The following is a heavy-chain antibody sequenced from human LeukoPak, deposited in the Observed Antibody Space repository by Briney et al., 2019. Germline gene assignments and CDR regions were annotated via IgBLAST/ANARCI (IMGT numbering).Heavy chain of an antibody. CDR1: GFNFSSYW. CDR2: INHNGNVN. CDR3: ARGGGLDD. J-gene: IGHJ6*02. D-gene: IGHD3-16*01. Sequence: GGSLRLSCAASGFNFSSYWMNWARQAPGKGLEWVASINHNGNVNYYVDSVKGRFTISRDNAKNSLYLQMSNLRAEDTAVYFCARGGGLDDWGQGATVTVSS. V-gene: IGHV3-7*03.